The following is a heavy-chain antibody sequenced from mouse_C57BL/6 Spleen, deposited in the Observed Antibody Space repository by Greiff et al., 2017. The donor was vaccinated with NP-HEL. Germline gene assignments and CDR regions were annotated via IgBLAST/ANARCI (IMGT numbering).Heavy chain of an antibody. V-gene: IGHV1-64*01. D-gene: IGHD1-3*01. Sequence: QVQLQQPGAELVKPGASVKLSCKASGYTFTSYWMHWVKQRPGQGLEWIGMIHPNSGSTNYNEKFKNKATLTVDKSSSTAYMQLSSLTSEDSAVYCCAREDNPAFAYWGQGTLVTVSA. CDR2: IHPNSGST. CDR1: GYTFTSYW. CDR3: AREDNPAFAY. J-gene: IGHJ3*01.